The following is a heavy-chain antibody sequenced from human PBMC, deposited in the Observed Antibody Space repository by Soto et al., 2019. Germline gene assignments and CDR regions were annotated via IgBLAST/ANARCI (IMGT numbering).Heavy chain of an antibody. D-gene: IGHD6-19*01. CDR1: GLTLSNYA. V-gene: IGHV3-30-3*01. J-gene: IGHJ4*02. CDR3: ARVTQAVAADY. CDR2: ISYDGSNR. Sequence: QVQLVESGGGVVQPGRSLRLSCAASGLTLSNYAMHWVRQAPGKGLEWVAVISYDGSNRYDADSVKGRFTISGENSKNTLYLQMNSLRAEDTAVYYCARVTQAVAADYWGQGTLVTVSS.